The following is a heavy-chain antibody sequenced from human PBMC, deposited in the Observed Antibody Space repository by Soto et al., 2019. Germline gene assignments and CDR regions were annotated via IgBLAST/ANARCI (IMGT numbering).Heavy chain of an antibody. V-gene: IGHV3-7*01. CDR1: GFTFSSYW. J-gene: IGHJ6*03. CDR3: ARDLMNYYYYYMDV. Sequence: EVQLVESGGGLVQPGGPLRLSCAASGFTFSSYWMSWVRQAPGKGLEWVANIKQDGSEKYYVDSVKGRFTISRDNAKNSLYLQMNSLRAEDTAVYYCARDLMNYYYYYMDVWGKGTTVTVSS. CDR2: IKQDGSEK.